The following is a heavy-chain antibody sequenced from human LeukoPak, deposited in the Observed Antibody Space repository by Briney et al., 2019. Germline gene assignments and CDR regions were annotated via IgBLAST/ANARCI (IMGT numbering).Heavy chain of an antibody. J-gene: IGHJ5*02. V-gene: IGHV3-23*01. Sequence: GGSLRLSCAASGFTFSNYGMSWVRQAPGKGLVWVSGLSSSGFSTYYADSVKGRFTISRDSSKNTLYLQMNSLRAEDTAVYYCAKDQGVTGTGDWFDAWGQGTLVTVSS. CDR3: AKDQGVTGTGDWFDA. D-gene: IGHD1-20*01. CDR1: GFTFSNYG. CDR2: LSSSGFST.